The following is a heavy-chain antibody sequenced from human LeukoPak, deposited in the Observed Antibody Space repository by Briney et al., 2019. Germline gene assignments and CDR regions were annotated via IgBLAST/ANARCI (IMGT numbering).Heavy chain of an antibody. CDR1: GFTFSSYS. Sequence: GGSLRLSCAASGFTFSSYSMNWVRQAPGKGLEWVSSISSSSSYIYYADSVKGRFTISRDNSKNTLYLQMNSLRAEDTAVYYCAKIGLIVVVLAADSDYWGQGTLVTVSP. D-gene: IGHD2-15*01. J-gene: IGHJ4*02. V-gene: IGHV3-21*04. CDR3: AKIGLIVVVLAADSDY. CDR2: ISSSSSYI.